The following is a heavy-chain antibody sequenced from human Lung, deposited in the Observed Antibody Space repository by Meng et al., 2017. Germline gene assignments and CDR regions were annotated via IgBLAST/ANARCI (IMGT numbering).Heavy chain of an antibody. CDR2: INTNTGNP. Sequence: QVQLVQAGAELKKPGASVKVSCKASGYTFTNYGMNWVRQAPGQGLEWMGWINTNTGNPTYVPGFTGRFVFSLDTSVSTAYLQINSLKAEDTAVYYCTSGGYLDYWGQGTLVTVSS. J-gene: IGHJ4*02. V-gene: IGHV7-4-1*02. CDR1: GYTFTNYG. D-gene: IGHD3-10*01. CDR3: TSGGYLDY.